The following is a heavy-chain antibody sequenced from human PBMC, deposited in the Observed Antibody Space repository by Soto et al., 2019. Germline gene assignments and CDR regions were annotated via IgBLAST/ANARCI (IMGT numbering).Heavy chain of an antibody. Sequence: SETLSHTCTVSGGSVNSGSYYWSWIRQPPGKGLEWIGYIYYSGSTNYNPSLKSRVTISVDTSKNQFSLKLSSVTAADTAVYYCARDRWIAATRWFDPWGQGTLVTVSS. D-gene: IGHD6-13*01. CDR3: ARDRWIAATRWFDP. V-gene: IGHV4-61*01. CDR2: IYYSGST. J-gene: IGHJ5*02. CDR1: GGSVNSGSYY.